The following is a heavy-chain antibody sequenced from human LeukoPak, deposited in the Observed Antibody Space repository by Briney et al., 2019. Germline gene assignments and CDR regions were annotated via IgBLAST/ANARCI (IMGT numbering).Heavy chain of an antibody. Sequence: GTSLRLSCAASGFTFSDYAMHWVRQAPGKGLEWVAVIAYGGTYTHHADSLKGRFTISRDNSRDTLYLQINSLRPEDTALYYCARNKAITAFFGMDVWGQGTTIIVS. J-gene: IGHJ6*02. CDR3: ARNKAITAFFGMDV. V-gene: IGHV3-30*03. CDR2: IAYGGTYT. CDR1: GFTFSDYA. D-gene: IGHD2/OR15-2a*01.